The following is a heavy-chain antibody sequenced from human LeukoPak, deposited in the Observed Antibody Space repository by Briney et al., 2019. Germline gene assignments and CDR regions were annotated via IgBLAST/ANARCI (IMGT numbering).Heavy chain of an antibody. Sequence: SETLSLTCTVSGGSISSSSYYWGWIRQPPGKGLEWIGSIYYSGSTYYNPSLRSRVTISVDTSKNQFSLKLSSVTAADTAVYYCARQEEIAARPFDYWGQGTLVTVSS. V-gene: IGHV4-39*01. J-gene: IGHJ4*02. D-gene: IGHD6-6*01. CDR1: GGSISSSSYY. CDR3: ARQEEIAARPFDY. CDR2: IYYSGST.